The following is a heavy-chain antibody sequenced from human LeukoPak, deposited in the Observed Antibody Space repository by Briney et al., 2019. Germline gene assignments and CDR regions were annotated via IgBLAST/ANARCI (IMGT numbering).Heavy chain of an antibody. CDR2: FDPEDGET. CDR3: ATGGLYSYGQSLLDY. J-gene: IGHJ4*02. CDR1: GYTLTELS. Sequence: ASVKVSCKVSGYTLTELSMHWVRQAPGEGLEWMGGFDPEDGETIYAQKFQGRVTMTEDTSTDTAYMELSSLRSEDTAVYYCATGGLYSYGQSLLDYWGQGTLVTVSS. D-gene: IGHD5-18*01. V-gene: IGHV1-24*01.